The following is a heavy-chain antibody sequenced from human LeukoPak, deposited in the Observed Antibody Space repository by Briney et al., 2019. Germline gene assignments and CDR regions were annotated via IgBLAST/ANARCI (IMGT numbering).Heavy chain of an antibody. V-gene: IGHV1-3*01. Sequence: GASVKVSCKASGYTFTSYALHWVRQAPGQRLEWMGWINVGKGNTKYSEKIQGRVTITRDPSASTAYMELSSLRSEDTAVYYCARGVVAVAFDIWGQGTMVTVSS. D-gene: IGHD5-12*01. CDR3: ARGVVAVAFDI. J-gene: IGHJ3*02. CDR1: GYTFTSYA. CDR2: INVGKGNT.